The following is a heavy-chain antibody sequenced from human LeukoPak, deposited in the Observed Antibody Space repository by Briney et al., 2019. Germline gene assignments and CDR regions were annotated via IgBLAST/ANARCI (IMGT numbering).Heavy chain of an antibody. CDR1: GFTFSSYE. D-gene: IGHD3-10*01. CDR3: ARDRGGSGSYSDY. V-gene: IGHV3-48*03. J-gene: IGHJ4*02. Sequence: GGSLRLSCAASGFTFSSYEMNWVRQAPGKGLEWVSYISSSGSTIYYAGSVKGRFTISRDNAKNSLYLQMNSLRAEDTAVYYCARDRGGSGSYSDYWGQGTLVTVSS. CDR2: ISSSGSTI.